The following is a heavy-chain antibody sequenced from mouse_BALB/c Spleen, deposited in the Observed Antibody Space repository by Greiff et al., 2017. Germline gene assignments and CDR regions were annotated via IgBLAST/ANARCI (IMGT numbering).Heavy chain of an antibody. J-gene: IGHJ1*01. CDR1: GYSFTSYW. CDR2: IYPGDGDT. Sequence: QVQLQQSGAELVRPGASVKLSCKASGYSFTSYWMNWVKQRPGQGLEWIGRIYPGDGDTNYNGKFKGKATLTADKSSSTAYMQLSSLTSVDSAVYFCARYYGSRDWYFDVWGAGTTVTVSS. V-gene: IGHV1-80*01. CDR3: ARYYGSRDWYFDV. D-gene: IGHD1-1*01.